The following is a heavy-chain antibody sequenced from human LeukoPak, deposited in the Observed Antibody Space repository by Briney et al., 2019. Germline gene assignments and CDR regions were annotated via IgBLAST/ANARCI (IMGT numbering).Heavy chain of an antibody. D-gene: IGHD4-17*01. Sequence: PSETLSLTCTVSGGSISSGSYYWSWIRQPAGKGLEWIGRIYTSGSTNYNPSLKSRVTMSVDTSKNQFSLKLSSVTAADTAVYYCATLHDYGDYEGNYWGQGTLVTVSS. CDR1: GGSISSGSYY. CDR2: IYTSGST. V-gene: IGHV4-61*02. CDR3: ATLHDYGDYEGNY. J-gene: IGHJ4*02.